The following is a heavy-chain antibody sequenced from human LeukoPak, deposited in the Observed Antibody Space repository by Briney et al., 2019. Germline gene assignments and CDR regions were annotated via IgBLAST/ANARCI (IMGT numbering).Heavy chain of an antibody. CDR2: IIPIFGTA. V-gene: IGHV1-69*13. Sequence: ASAKVSCKASGYTFTSYGISWARQAPGQGLEWMGGIIPIFGTANYAQKFQGRVTITADESTSTAYMELSSLRSEDTAVYYCARSRQGYDFWSGYFSHWGQGTLVTVSS. CDR3: ARSRQGYDFWSGYFSH. D-gene: IGHD3-3*01. CDR1: GYTFTSYG. J-gene: IGHJ4*02.